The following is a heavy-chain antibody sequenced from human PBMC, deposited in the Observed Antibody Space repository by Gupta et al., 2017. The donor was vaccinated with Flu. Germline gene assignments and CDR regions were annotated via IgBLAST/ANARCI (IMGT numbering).Heavy chain of an antibody. CDR1: GFTFSSYD. D-gene: IGHD6-13*01. CDR3: ARAAAGGAGMDV. Sequence: EVQLVESGGGLVQPGGSLRLSCAASGFTFSSYDMHWVRQATGKGLEWVSAIGTAGDTYYPGSVKGRFTISRENAKNSLYLQMNSLRAGDTAVYYCARAAAGGAGMDVWGQGTTVTVSS. J-gene: IGHJ6*02. V-gene: IGHV3-13*04. CDR2: IGTAGDT.